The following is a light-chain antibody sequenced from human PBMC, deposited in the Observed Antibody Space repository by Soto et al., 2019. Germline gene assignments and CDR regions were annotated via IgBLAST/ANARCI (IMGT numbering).Light chain of an antibody. CDR1: QSVSSNY. CDR2: GAS. Sequence: ENVLTQSPGTLSLSPGERATLSCRASQSVSSNYLAWYQHKPGQAPRLLIYGASSRATGIPDRFSGSGSGTDFPLTISRLEPEDFAVYYCQQYGSSPRTFGQGTKVEIK. V-gene: IGKV3-20*01. CDR3: QQYGSSPRT. J-gene: IGKJ1*01.